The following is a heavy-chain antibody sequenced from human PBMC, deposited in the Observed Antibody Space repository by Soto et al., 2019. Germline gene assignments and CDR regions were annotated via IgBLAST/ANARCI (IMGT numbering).Heavy chain of an antibody. Sequence: EVQLVESGGGLVQPGGSLRLSCAASGFTVSIYWMKWVRQTPVKGLEWVANINQDGSEKNYVDSVRGRFTISRDNAKNSLYLQMSSLRAEDTAIYYCARGPGGSNDGTFNYWGKGALVTVSS. D-gene: IGHD2-15*01. CDR1: GFTVSIYW. V-gene: IGHV3-7*05. J-gene: IGHJ4*02. CDR2: INQDGSEK. CDR3: ARGPGGSNDGTFNY.